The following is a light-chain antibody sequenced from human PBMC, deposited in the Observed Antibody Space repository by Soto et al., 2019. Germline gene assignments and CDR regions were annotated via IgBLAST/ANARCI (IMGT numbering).Light chain of an antibody. CDR1: SGSVSTSYY. Sequence: QTVVTQEPSFSVSPGGTVTLTCGLNSGSVSTSYYPSWYQQTPGQAPRTLIYNTNTRSSGVPDRFSGSILGNKAALTITGVQADDEADFCCVLYMGSGTSVFGGGTKLTVL. CDR2: NTN. V-gene: IGLV8-61*01. CDR3: VLYMGSGTSV. J-gene: IGLJ3*02.